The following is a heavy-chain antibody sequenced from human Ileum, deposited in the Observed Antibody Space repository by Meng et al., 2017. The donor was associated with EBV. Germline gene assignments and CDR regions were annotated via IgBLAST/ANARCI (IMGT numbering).Heavy chain of an antibody. CDR3: RNAFCSAAAGCSDY. J-gene: IGHJ4*02. D-gene: IGHD3-3*01. CDR2: INESGST. Sequence: QVQLRQLGDGLLKPSETLSITCADYGGSFRGKYWSWIRQSPGKRLEWIGEINESGSTNYNPSLKSRVTILMDTSKTQFSLKLTSVTAADAAVYYCRNAFCSAAAGCSDYWGQGTLVTVSS. V-gene: IGHV4-34*01. CDR1: GGSFRGKY.